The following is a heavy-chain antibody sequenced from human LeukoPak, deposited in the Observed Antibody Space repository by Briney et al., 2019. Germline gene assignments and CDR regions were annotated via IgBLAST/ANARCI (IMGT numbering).Heavy chain of an antibody. CDR1: GFTFSSYS. CDR3: ASAPVGLRITIFGVVPGLDAFDI. V-gene: IGHV3-21*06. Sequence: PGGSLRLSCAASGFTFSSYSMNWVRQAPGKGLEWVSSISSSSSYIYYADSVKGRFTISRDNAKNSLYLQMNSLRAEDTAVYYCASAPVGLRITIFGVVPGLDAFDIWGQGTMVTVSS. J-gene: IGHJ3*02. CDR2: ISSSSSYI. D-gene: IGHD3-3*01.